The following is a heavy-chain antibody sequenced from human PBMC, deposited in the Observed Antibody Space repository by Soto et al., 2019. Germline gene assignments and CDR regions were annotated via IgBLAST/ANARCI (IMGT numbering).Heavy chain of an antibody. CDR1: GLSITSGAYY. CDR3: ARGRSTIRYFHFDP. Sequence: SETLSLTCTLSGLSITSGAYYWTWVRQHPGKGLEWIGYNYYSGSTYYNPSLKSRVTISVDTSKNQFSLKLSSVTAADTAVYYCARGRSTIRYFHFDPWAQGTLVTVSS. V-gene: IGHV4-30-4*08. CDR2: NYYSGST. J-gene: IGHJ5*02. D-gene: IGHD3-9*01.